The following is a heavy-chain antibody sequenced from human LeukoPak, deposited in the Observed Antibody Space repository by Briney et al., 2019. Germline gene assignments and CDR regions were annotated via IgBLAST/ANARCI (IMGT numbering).Heavy chain of an antibody. CDR3: ARDNGGSYDY. D-gene: IGHD1-26*01. Sequence: SETLSLTCAVSGGSISSGGYSWSWIRQPPGKGLEWIGYIYYSGSTYYNPSLKSRVTISVDTSKNQFSLKLSSVTAADTAVYYCARDNGGSYDYWGQGTLVTVSS. CDR2: IYYSGST. CDR1: GGSISSGGYS. V-gene: IGHV4-30-4*07. J-gene: IGHJ4*02.